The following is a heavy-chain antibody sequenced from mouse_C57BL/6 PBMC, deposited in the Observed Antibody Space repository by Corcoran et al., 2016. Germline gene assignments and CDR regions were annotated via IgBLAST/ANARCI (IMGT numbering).Heavy chain of an antibody. CDR1: GYSFTSYN. CDR2: IYPGSGNT. D-gene: IGHD2-2*01. V-gene: IGHV1-66*01. CDR3: ASPGDGYEGAMDY. J-gene: IGHJ4*01. Sequence: QVQLQQSGPELVKPGASVKISCKASGYSFTSYNIHWVKQRPGQGLEWIGWIYPGSGNTKYNEKFKGKATRTADTSSSTAYMQLSSLTSEDSAVYYCASPGDGYEGAMDYWGQGTSVTVSS.